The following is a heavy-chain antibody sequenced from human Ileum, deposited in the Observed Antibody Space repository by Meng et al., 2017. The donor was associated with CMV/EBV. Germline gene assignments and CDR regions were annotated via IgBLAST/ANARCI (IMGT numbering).Heavy chain of an antibody. CDR1: GGSIRNYY. V-gene: IGHV4-4*07. D-gene: IGHD6-13*01. Sequence: VHLQESGPGLVKPSETLALTSTCSGGSIRNYYWSWIRQSAGKGLEWIGRIYTGGSPNYNPSLYSRVTMSLDTSKNQFSLKLNSVTAADTAVYFCARESAAAGRGEDYWGQGTLVTVSS. CDR2: IYTGGSP. CDR3: ARESAAAGRGEDY. J-gene: IGHJ4*02.